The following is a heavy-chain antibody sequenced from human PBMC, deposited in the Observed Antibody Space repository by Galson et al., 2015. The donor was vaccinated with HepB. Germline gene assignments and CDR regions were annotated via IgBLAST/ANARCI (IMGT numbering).Heavy chain of an antibody. J-gene: IGHJ4*02. Sequence: SVKVSCKASGYRFTSNYIHWVRRAPGQGLEWMGRIKPNDGSTRSAQKFQGRISMTRDMSTSTVYMELSSLRSEDTAMYYCARDNDVWATDYWGQGTPVTVSS. CDR3: ARDNDVWATDY. CDR2: IKPNDGST. D-gene: IGHD1-1*01. V-gene: IGHV1-46*01. CDR1: GYRFTSNY.